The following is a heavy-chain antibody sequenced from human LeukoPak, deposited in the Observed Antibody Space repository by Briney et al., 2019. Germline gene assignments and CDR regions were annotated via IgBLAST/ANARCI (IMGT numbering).Heavy chain of an antibody. CDR3: ARNRGVDY. D-gene: IGHD3-10*01. J-gene: IGHJ4*02. V-gene: IGHV4-34*01. CDR1: GGSFSGYY. CDR2: INHSGST. Sequence: PSETLSLTCAVYGGSFSGYYWSWIRQPPGQGLEWIGEINHSGSTNYNPSLKSRVTISVDTSKNQFSLKLSSVTAADTAVYYCARNRGVDYWGQGTLVTVSS.